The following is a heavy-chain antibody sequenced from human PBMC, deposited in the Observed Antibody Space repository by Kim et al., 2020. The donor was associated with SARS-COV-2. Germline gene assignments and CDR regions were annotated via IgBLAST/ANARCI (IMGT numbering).Heavy chain of an antibody. J-gene: IGHJ4*02. D-gene: IGHD5-18*01. Sequence: GGSLRLSCAASGFTFSSYGMHWVRQAPGKGLEWVAVISYDGSNKYYADSVKGRFTISRDNSKNTLYLQMNSLRAEDTAVYYCAKIPLDTAMVTTYFDYWGQGTLVTVSS. V-gene: IGHV3-30*18. CDR1: GFTFSSYG. CDR3: AKIPLDTAMVTTYFDY. CDR2: ISYDGSNK.